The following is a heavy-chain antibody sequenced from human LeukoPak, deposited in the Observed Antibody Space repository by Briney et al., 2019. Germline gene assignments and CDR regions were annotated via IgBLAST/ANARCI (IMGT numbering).Heavy chain of an antibody. CDR1: GFTFSSYG. J-gene: IGHJ4*02. D-gene: IGHD1-26*01. CDR3: ATVAAWELLGGDYYFDY. Sequence: SGGSLRLSCAASGFTFSSYGMSWVRQAPGKGLEWVSAISGSGGSTYYADSVKGRFTISRDNSKNTLYLQMNSLRAEDTAVYYCATVAAWELLGGDYYFDYWGQGTLVTVSS. CDR2: ISGSGGST. V-gene: IGHV3-23*01.